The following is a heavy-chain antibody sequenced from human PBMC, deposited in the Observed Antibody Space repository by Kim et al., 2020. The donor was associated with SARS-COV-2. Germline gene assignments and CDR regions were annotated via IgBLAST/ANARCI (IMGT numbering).Heavy chain of an antibody. CDR1: GGSISSSSYY. Sequence: SETLSLTCTVSGGSISSSSYYWGWIRQPPGKGLEWIGSIYYSGSTYYNPSLKSRVTISVDTSKNQFSLKLSSVTAADTAVYYCARLQRLSDGYNSGAFDIWGQGTMVTVSS. V-gene: IGHV4-39*01. CDR2: IYYSGST. CDR3: ARLQRLSDGYNSGAFDI. D-gene: IGHD5-12*01. J-gene: IGHJ3*02.